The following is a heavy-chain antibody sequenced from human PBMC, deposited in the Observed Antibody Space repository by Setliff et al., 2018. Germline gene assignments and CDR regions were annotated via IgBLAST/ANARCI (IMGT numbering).Heavy chain of an antibody. V-gene: IGHV4-59*01. CDR2: VYYSGTA. J-gene: IGHJ6*03. D-gene: IGHD6-19*01. CDR3: ARATSGWYSAYYYYMDV. CDR1: DGSLSTYY. Sequence: SETLSLTCTVSDGSLSTYYWSWIRQPPGKGLEFIGYVYYSGTANYSPSLRSRLTISVDTSKNQFSLKLRSVTAADTAVYYCARATSGWYSAYYYYMDVWGKGTTVTVSS.